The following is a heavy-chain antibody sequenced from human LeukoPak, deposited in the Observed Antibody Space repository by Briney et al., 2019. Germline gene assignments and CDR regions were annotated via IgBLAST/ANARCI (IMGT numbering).Heavy chain of an antibody. V-gene: IGHV3-23*01. D-gene: IGHD3-3*01. J-gene: IGHJ4*02. Sequence: AGSLRLSCAASGFTFSIYAMNWVRQAPGKGLEWVSSISANGGEIHYADSVKGRFTISRDNSKNTLYLQINNPRVEDTAVYYCAKRYYDFPLDYWGQGTLVTVSS. CDR3: AKRYYDFPLDY. CDR1: GFTFSIYA. CDR2: ISANGGEI.